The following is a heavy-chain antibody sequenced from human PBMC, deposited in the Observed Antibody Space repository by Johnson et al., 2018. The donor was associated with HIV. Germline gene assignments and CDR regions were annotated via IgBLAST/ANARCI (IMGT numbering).Heavy chain of an antibody. J-gene: IGHJ3*02. CDR3: ARDADSDAFDI. D-gene: IGHD2-21*02. CDR2: ISYDGST. Sequence: QVQLVESGGGVVQPGRSLRLSCAASGFTFSSYAMHWVRQAPGKGLEWVAVISYDGSTYYADSVKGRFTISRDNSKNTLYLQMNSLRTEDTAVYYCARDADSDAFDIWGQGTLVTVSS. V-gene: IGHV3-30*14. CDR1: GFTFSSYA.